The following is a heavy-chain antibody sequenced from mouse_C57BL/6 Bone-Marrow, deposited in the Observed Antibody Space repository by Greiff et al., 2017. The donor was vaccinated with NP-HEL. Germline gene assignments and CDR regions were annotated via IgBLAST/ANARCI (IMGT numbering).Heavy chain of an antibody. CDR3: ARRGKNYSKEYYFDY. CDR1: GYSITSGYY. J-gene: IGHJ2*01. D-gene: IGHD2-5*01. Sequence: VQLKQSGPGLVKPSQSLSLTCSVTGYSITSGYYWNWIRQFPGNKLEWMGYISYDGSNNYNPSLKNRISITRDTSKNQFFLKLNSVTTEDTATYYCARRGKNYSKEYYFDYWGQGTTLTVSS. V-gene: IGHV3-6*01. CDR2: ISYDGSN.